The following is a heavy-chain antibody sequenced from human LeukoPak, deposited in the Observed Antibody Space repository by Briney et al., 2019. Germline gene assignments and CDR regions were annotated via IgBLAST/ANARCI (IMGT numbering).Heavy chain of an antibody. J-gene: IGHJ3*02. D-gene: IGHD3-10*01. CDR2: MNPNSGNT. CDR3: ARDYYGSGSYFKDAFDI. Sequence: ASVKVSCKASGDTFTSYYMHWVRQAPGQGLEWMGWMNPNSGNTGYAQKFQGRVTITRNTSISTAYMELSSLRSEDTAVYYCARDYYGSGSYFKDAFDIWGQGTMVTVSS. V-gene: IGHV1-8*03. CDR1: GDTFTSYY.